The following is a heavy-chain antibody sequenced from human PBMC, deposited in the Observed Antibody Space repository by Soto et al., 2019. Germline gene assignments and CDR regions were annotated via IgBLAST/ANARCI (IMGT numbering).Heavy chain of an antibody. J-gene: IGHJ3*02. V-gene: IGHV4-30-2*01. CDR2: INHSGST. D-gene: IGHD5-12*01. CDR1: GGSISSGGYS. CDR3: ANSSGDIVATGDAFDI. Sequence: SETLSLTCAVSGGSISSGGYSWSWIRQPPGKGLEWLGEINHSGSTNYNPSLTSRVTISVDTSKTQFALKLSSVTAADTAVYYCANSSGDIVATGDAFDIWGQGTMVTVSS.